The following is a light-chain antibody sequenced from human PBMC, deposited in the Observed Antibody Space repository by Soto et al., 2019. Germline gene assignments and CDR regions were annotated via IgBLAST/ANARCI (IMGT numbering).Light chain of an antibody. CDR2: GNI. Sequence: QSALTQPPSVSGAPGQRVTISCIGSTSNIGANDLHWYQQLPGTAPKLLIYGNINRPSGVPDRFSGSKSGTSASLAISGLQADDEADYYCQSFDNSLNGVVFGGGTKLTVL. CDR3: QSFDNSLNGVV. V-gene: IGLV1-40*01. CDR1: TSNIGAND. J-gene: IGLJ2*01.